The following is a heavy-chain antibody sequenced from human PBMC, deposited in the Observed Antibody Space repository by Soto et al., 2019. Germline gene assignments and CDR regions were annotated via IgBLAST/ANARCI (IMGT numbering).Heavy chain of an antibody. V-gene: IGHV3-23*01. J-gene: IGHJ6*02. CDR2: ISGSGGST. CDR1: GFTFSSYA. Sequence: PGGSLRLSCAASGFTFSSYAMSWVRQAPGKGLEWVSAISGSGGSTYYADSVKGRFTISRDNSKNTLYLQMNSLRAEDTAVYYCARVSTRYYGMDVWGQGTTVTVSS. D-gene: IGHD3-3*02. CDR3: ARVSTRYYGMDV.